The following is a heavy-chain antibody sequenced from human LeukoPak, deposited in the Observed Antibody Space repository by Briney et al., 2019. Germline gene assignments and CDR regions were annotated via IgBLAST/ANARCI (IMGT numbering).Heavy chain of an antibody. V-gene: IGHV3-48*03. Sequence: PGGSLRLSCAASGFTFSNYEMNWVRQAPGKGLEWVSYISTSGRTIYYADSVKGLFTISRDNAKNSLYLQMNSLRAEDTAVYYCANRADYWGQGTLVTVSS. CDR3: ANRADY. CDR2: ISTSGRTI. J-gene: IGHJ4*02. CDR1: GFTFSNYE.